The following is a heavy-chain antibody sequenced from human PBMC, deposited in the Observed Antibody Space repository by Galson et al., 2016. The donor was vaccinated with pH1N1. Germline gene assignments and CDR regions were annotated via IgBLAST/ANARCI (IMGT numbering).Heavy chain of an antibody. Sequence: SLRLSCAASGFAFDDFAMHWVRHVPGKGLEWVSGISWNSNSIGYADSVKGRFTISRDSAKKSLFLQMNSLRVEDTALYYCAEGAGRYYFGSRSFNYWGQGTQVTVSS. D-gene: IGHD3-10*01. J-gene: IGHJ4*02. CDR1: GFAFDDFA. CDR2: ISWNSNSI. CDR3: AEGAGRYYFGSRSFNY. V-gene: IGHV3-9*01.